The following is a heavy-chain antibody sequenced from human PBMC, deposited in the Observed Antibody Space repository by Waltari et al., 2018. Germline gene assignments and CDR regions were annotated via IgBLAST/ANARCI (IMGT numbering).Heavy chain of an antibody. D-gene: IGHD1-1*01. V-gene: IGHV4-59*12. J-gene: IGHJ4*02. CDR2: VYFGGNT. CDR1: GGPIGRYF. CDR3: AREEAENAIYWMEY. Sequence: QVQLQESGPGLVRPSETLSLTCTVSGGPIGRYFWSWIRQPPGKGLGWIGYVYFGGNTNYNSSLKSRVAISVDKSNNQLSLSLTSVTASDTAIYYCAREEAENAIYWMEYWGQGAQVIVSA.